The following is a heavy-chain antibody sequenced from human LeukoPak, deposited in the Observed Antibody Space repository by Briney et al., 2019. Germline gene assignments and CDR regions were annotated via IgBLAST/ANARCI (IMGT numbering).Heavy chain of an antibody. Sequence: GGSLRLSCAASGFTFSSFAMSWVRQAPGKGLEWVSGISVSDGETYYADSVKGRFTISRDNSKNTLYLQMNSLRAEDTAVYYCANPFSTSSYYVFDYWGQGTLVTVSS. V-gene: IGHV3-23*01. J-gene: IGHJ4*02. CDR2: ISVSDGET. CDR1: GFTFSSFA. CDR3: ANPFSTSSYYVFDY. D-gene: IGHD2-2*01.